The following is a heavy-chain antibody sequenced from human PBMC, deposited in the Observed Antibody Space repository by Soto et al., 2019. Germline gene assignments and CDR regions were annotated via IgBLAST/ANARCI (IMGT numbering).Heavy chain of an antibody. CDR3: ARDPSYYGMDV. Sequence: QVQLVQSGAEEKKPGASVKVSCKASGYTFTSYAMHWVRQAPGQRLEWMGWINAGNGNTKYSQKFQGRVTITRDTSASTADMELSSLRSDDTAVYYCARDPSYYGMDVWGQGTTVTVSS. V-gene: IGHV1-3*05. CDR2: INAGNGNT. J-gene: IGHJ6*02. CDR1: GYTFTSYA.